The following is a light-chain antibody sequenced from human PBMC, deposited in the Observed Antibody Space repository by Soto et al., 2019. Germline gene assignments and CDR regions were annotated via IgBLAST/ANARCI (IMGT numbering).Light chain of an antibody. CDR2: GAS. V-gene: IGKV3-20*01. CDR3: QHYGRGSPIA. CDR1: QSVSSSY. J-gene: IGKJ5*01. Sequence: EIALSQSPGTLSLSQGARPTLSCRASQSVSSSYLAWYQQKPGQAPRLLIFGASSRATGIPARFSGSGCGTDFTLIIHRLQPEDFALYFCQHYGRGSPIACGQGTRLDIK.